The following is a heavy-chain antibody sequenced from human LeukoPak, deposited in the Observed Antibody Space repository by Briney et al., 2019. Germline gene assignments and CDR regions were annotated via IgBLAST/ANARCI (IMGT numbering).Heavy chain of an antibody. CDR3: ARRYSSSLYVWFDP. CDR1: GGSISISSYY. CDR2: IYYSGST. J-gene: IGHJ5*02. Sequence: SETLSLTCTVSGGSISISSYYWGWIRQPPGKGLEWIGSIYYSGSTYYNPSLKSRVTISVDTSKNQFSLKLSSVTAADTAVYYCARRYSSSLYVWFDPWGQGTLVTVSS. D-gene: IGHD6-13*01. V-gene: IGHV4-39*01.